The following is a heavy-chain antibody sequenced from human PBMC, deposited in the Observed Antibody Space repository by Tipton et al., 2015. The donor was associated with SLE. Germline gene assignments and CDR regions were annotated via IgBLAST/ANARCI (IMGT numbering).Heavy chain of an antibody. CDR2: ILYSGTN. D-gene: IGHD4-11*01. Sequence: TLSLTCTVSGGSISSSSYYWGWIRQPPGKGLEWIGSILYSGTNYYNPSLKSRVTMSVDTSKNQFSLKLTSVTAADTAVYYCARESDMTTSLDYWGQGTLVTVSS. J-gene: IGHJ4*02. V-gene: IGHV4-39*07. CDR3: ARESDMTTSLDY. CDR1: GGSISSSSYY.